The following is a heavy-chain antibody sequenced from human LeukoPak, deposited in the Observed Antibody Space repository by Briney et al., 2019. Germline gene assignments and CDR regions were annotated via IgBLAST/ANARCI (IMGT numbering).Heavy chain of an antibody. D-gene: IGHD6-6*01. CDR1: GYTFTSYA. CDR3: ARVYGSSSVSPSPD. CDR2: INTNTGNP. Sequence: AASVKVSCKASGYTFTSYAMNCVRQAPGQGLEWMGWINTNTGNPTYAQGFTGRFVFSLDTSVSTAYLQISSLKAEDTAVYYCARVYGSSSVSPSPDWGQGTLVTVSS. V-gene: IGHV7-4-1*02. J-gene: IGHJ4*02.